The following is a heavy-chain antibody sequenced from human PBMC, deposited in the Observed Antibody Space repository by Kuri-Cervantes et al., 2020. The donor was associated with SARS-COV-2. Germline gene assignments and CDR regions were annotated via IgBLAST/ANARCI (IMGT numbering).Heavy chain of an antibody. V-gene: IGHV4-30-4*01. Sequence: SETLSLTCTVSGGSISSGDYYWSWIRQPPGKGLEWIGYIYYSGSTYYNPSLKSRVTISVDTSKNQFSLKLSSVTAADTAVYYCARESSYITIFGVVTRYGMDVWGQETTVTVSS. CDR1: GGSISSGDYY. CDR3: ARESSYITIFGVVTRYGMDV. CDR2: IYYSGST. D-gene: IGHD3-3*01. J-gene: IGHJ6*02.